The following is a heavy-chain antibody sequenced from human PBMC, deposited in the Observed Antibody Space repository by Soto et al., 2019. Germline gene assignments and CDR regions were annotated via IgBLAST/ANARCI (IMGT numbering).Heavy chain of an antibody. CDR1: GYTFTTYD. CDR2: MNPNSGDT. V-gene: IGHV1-8*01. J-gene: IGHJ3*02. CDR3: ASPQRGLVGAFNI. Sequence: ASVKVSCKASGYTFTTYDINWVRQATGQGLEWMGWMNPNSGDTGYAQKFQGRVTMTRNTSISTAYMELSSLRSEDTAVYYCASPQRGLVGAFNIWGQGTMVTVSS. D-gene: IGHD6-6*01.